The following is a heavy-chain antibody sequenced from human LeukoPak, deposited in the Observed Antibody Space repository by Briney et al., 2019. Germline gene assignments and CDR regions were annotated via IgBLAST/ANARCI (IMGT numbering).Heavy chain of an antibody. CDR3: AINSHYYGSGSLDY. CDR1: GGSISSSSYY. V-gene: IGHV4-61*05. D-gene: IGHD3-10*01. Sequence: SETLSLTCTVSGGSISSSSYYWGWIRQPPGKGLEWIGYIYYSGSTNYNPSLKSRVTISVDTSKNQFSLNLSSVTAADTAIYYCAINSHYYGSGSLDYWGQGALVTVSS. CDR2: IYYSGST. J-gene: IGHJ4*02.